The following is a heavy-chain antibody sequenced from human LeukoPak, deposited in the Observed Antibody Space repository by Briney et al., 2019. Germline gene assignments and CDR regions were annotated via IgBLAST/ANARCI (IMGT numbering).Heavy chain of an antibody. CDR2: ISGSGGST. CDR1: GFTFSSYA. V-gene: IGHV3-23*01. Sequence: GGSLRLSCAASGFTFSSYAMSSVRQAPGKGLALVSAISGSGGSTYYADAVKGRFTISRDNSKNTLYLQMNSLRAEDTAVYYCAKDRGIAAAGTSFFDYWGQGTLVTVSS. CDR3: AKDRGIAAAGTSFFDY. J-gene: IGHJ4*02. D-gene: IGHD6-13*01.